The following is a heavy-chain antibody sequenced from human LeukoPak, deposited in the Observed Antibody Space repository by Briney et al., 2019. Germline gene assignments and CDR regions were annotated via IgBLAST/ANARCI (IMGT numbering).Heavy chain of an antibody. V-gene: IGHV3-48*03. CDR3: AREPAAMPDYYFDY. CDR2: ISSSGSTI. CDR1: GFTFSSYE. D-gene: IGHD2-2*01. Sequence: PGGSLRLSCAASGFTFSSYEMNWVRQAPGKGLEWVSYISSSGSTIYYADSVKGRFTISRDNAKNSLYLQMNSLRAEDTAVYYCAREPAAMPDYYFDYWGQGTLVTVSS. J-gene: IGHJ4*02.